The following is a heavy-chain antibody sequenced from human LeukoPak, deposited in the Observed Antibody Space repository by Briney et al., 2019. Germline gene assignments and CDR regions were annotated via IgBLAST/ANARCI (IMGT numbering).Heavy chain of an antibody. J-gene: IGHJ4*02. CDR1: GFTFSSYW. CDR3: ARATHPTYYDSSGYYQDY. Sequence: GGSLRLSCAVSGFTFSSYWMHWVRQAPGKGLVWLSRISSDGSGTSYADSVKGRFTISRDNAKNTLYLQMNSLRAEGTAVYYCARATHPTYYDSSGYYQDYWGQGTLVTVSS. V-gene: IGHV3-74*01. CDR2: ISSDGSGT. D-gene: IGHD3-22*01.